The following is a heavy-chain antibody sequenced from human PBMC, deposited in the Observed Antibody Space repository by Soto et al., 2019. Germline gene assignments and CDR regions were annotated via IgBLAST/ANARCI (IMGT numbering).Heavy chain of an antibody. CDR1: GGTFSSYT. D-gene: IGHD3-16*01. CDR2: IIPILGIA. J-gene: IGHJ4*02. Sequence: QVQLVQSGAEVKKPGSSVKVSCKASGGTFSSYTISWVRQAPGQGLEWMGRIIPILGIANYAQKFQGRVTIIAVKYXSTAYMELSSLRSEDTAVYYCARASFPLKGARPDYWGQGTLVTVSS. CDR3: ARASFPLKGARPDY. V-gene: IGHV1-69*02.